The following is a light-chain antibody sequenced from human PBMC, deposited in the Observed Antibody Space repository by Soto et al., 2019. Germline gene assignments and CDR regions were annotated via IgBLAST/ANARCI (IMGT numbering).Light chain of an antibody. CDR3: QKYNTAPWT. V-gene: IGKV1-27*01. CDR2: VAS. CDR1: QGISNY. Sequence: DLQMTQSPSSLSASGGDRVILTCRARQGISNYLACYQHKPGKLPTLLISVASTLQSGVPSRFSGSGSGTDFTLTISSLQPADVATYYSQKYNTAPWTFGQGTKVESK. J-gene: IGKJ1*01.